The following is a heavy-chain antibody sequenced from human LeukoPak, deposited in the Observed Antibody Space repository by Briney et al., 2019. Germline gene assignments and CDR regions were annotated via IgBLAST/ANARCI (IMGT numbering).Heavy chain of an antibody. V-gene: IGHV4-39*01. Sequence: SETLSLTCTVSGGSISSSSYYWGWIRQPPGKGLEWIGSIYYSGSTYYNPSLKSRVTISVDTSKNQFSLKLSSVTAADTAVYYCARRAEAGPFDYWGQGTLVTVSS. CDR1: GGSISSSSYY. CDR3: ARRAEAGPFDY. J-gene: IGHJ4*02. D-gene: IGHD6-19*01. CDR2: IYYSGST.